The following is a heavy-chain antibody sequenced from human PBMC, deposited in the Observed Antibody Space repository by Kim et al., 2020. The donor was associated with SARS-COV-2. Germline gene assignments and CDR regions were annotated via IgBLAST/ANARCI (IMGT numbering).Heavy chain of an antibody. CDR3: ARERVTIFGVVIEYFQH. V-gene: IGHV4-4*06. D-gene: IGHD3-3*01. J-gene: IGHJ1*01. Sequence: LKSRVTMSVDTSKNQFSLKLSSVTAADTAVYYCARERVTIFGVVIEYFQHWGQGTLVTVSS.